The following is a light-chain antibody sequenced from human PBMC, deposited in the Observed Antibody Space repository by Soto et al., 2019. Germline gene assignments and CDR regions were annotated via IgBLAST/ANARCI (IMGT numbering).Light chain of an antibody. J-gene: IGKJ1*01. CDR3: QQYNNWPQT. Sequence: EIVMTQSPATLSVSPGERATLSCRASQSVSSNLAWYQQKPGQAPRLLIYGASTRATVIRARFSGSGSGTEFTLTISSRQSEDFAVYYCQQYNNWPQTFGQGTKVEIK. CDR2: GAS. CDR1: QSVSSN. V-gene: IGKV3-15*01.